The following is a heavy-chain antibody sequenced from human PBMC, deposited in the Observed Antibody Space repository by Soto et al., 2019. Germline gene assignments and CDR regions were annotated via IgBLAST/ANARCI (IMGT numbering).Heavy chain of an antibody. CDR2: IYYSGST. V-gene: IGHV4-59*01. CDR1: GGSISSYY. CDR3: AREVQTTSSYGISPHYYYYYGMDV. Sequence: PSETLSLTCTVSGGSISSYYWSWIRQPPGKGLEWIGYIYYSGSTNYNPSLKSRVTISVDTSKNQFSLKLSSVTAADTAVYYCAREVQTTSSYGISPHYYYYYGMDVWGQGTTVTVSS. D-gene: IGHD5-18*01. J-gene: IGHJ6*02.